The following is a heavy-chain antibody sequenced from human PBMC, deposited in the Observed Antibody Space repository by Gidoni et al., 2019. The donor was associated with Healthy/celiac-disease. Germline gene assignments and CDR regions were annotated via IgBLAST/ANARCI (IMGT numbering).Heavy chain of an antibody. V-gene: IGHV4-39*07. J-gene: IGHJ6*02. CDR2: IYYSGST. D-gene: IGHD6-19*01. CDR3: ARTRIAVAGTDYYYYYGMDV. CDR1: GGSISSSSYY. Sequence: QLQLQESGPGLVKPSETLSLTCTVSGGSISSSSYYWGWIRQPPGKGLEWIGSIYYSGSTYYNPSLKSRVTISVDTSKNQFSLKLSSVTAADTAVYYCARTRIAVAGTDYYYYYGMDVWGQGTTVTVSS.